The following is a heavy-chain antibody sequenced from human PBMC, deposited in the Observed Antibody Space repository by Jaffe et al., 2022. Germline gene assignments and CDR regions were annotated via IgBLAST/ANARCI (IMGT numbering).Heavy chain of an antibody. CDR2: IRYDGSNK. J-gene: IGHJ4*02. CDR3: AKYTTVTTGGY. V-gene: IGHV3-30*02. CDR1: GFTFSSYG. Sequence: QVQLVESGGGVVQPGGSLRLSCAASGFTFSSYGMHWVRQAPGKGLEWVAFIRYDGSNKYYADSVKGRFTISRDNSKNTLYLQMNSLRAEDTAVYYCAKYTTVTTGGYWGQGTLVTVSS. D-gene: IGHD4-17*01.